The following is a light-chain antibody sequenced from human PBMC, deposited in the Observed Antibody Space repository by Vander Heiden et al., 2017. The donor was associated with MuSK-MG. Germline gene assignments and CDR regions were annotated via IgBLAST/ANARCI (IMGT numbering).Light chain of an antibody. CDR1: ISDVGGYTY. J-gene: IGLJ2*01. CDR2: EVS. V-gene: IGLV2-8*01. Sequence: QSALTPPPSPSGSPGQSVPISCPGTISDVGGYTYVSWYQQHPGKAPKLMVYEVSKRPSGVTDRFSGSKSGNTASLTVSGLQAEDEADYYCSSYAGSNNLVFGGGTKLTVL. CDR3: SSYAGSNNLV.